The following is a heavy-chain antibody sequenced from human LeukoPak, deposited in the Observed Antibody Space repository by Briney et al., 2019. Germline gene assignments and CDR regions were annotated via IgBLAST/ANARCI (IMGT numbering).Heavy chain of an antibody. CDR1: GGSVSSYY. CDR2: IYTSGST. J-gene: IGHJ5*02. D-gene: IGHD2-15*01. CDR3: ARLLGYCSGGSCLNWFDP. Sequence: PETLSLTCTVSGGSVSSYYWSWIRQPAGKGLEWIGRIYTSGSTNYNPSLKSRVTMSVDTSKNQFSLKLSSVTAADTAVYYCARLLGYCSGGSCLNWFDPWGQGTLVTVSS. V-gene: IGHV4-4*07.